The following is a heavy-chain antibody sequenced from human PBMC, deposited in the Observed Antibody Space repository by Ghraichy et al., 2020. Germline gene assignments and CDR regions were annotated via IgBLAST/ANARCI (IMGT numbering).Heavy chain of an antibody. V-gene: IGHV3-21*01. Sequence: GGSLRLSCAASGFTFSSYSMNWVRQAPGKGLEWVSSISSSSSYIYYADSVKGRFTISRDNAKNSLYLQMNSLRAEDTAVYYCASSGGSYMYYFDYWGQGTLVTVSS. CDR1: GFTFSSYS. CDR3: ASSGGSYMYYFDY. J-gene: IGHJ4*02. D-gene: IGHD2-15*01. CDR2: ISSSSSYI.